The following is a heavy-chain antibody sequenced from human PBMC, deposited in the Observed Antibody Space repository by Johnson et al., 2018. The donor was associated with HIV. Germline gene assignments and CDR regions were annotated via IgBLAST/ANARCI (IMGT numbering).Heavy chain of an antibody. J-gene: IGHJ3*02. Sequence: VQLVESGGGLIQPGGSLRLSCAVSGLSVSINYITWVRQAPGKGLEWVSAISGSGGSTYYADSVKGRFTISRDNSKNTLFLQMNSLRAEDTAVYFCAKAFSTFHDAFDIWGQGTMVT. CDR2: ISGSGGST. CDR3: AKAFSTFHDAFDI. V-gene: IGHV3-23*04. CDR1: GLSVSINY. D-gene: IGHD2/OR15-2a*01.